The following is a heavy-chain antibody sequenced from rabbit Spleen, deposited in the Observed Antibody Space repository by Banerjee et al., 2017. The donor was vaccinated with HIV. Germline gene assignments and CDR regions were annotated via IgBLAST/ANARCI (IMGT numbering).Heavy chain of an antibody. CDR3: ARGTSSSGYYSGSLNL. CDR2: IYADISGST. Sequence: QSLEESGGGLVQPEGSLTLTCTASGFSFSSRYYMCWVRQAPGKGLEWIVCIYADISGSTYYASWAKGRFAISKTSSTTVTLQMTSLTAADTATYFCARGTSSSGYYSGSLNLWGQGTLVTVS. CDR1: GFSFSSRYY. J-gene: IGHJ4*01. V-gene: IGHV1S40*01. D-gene: IGHD1-1*01.